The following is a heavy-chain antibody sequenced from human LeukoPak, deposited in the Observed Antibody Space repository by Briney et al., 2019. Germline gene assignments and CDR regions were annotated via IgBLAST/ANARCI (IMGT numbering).Heavy chain of an antibody. V-gene: IGHV3-23*01. J-gene: IGHJ4*02. CDR3: ARQRLGDY. CDR2: FSGSGDSA. CDR1: GFTYSSSA. Sequence: GGSLRLSCAASGFTYSSSAMIWLRQAPGKGLEWLTVFSGSGDSAHYADSVKGRFTISRDNSKNTLYLQMSSRKAEETAGYYGARQRLGDYWGQGSLVTVCS. D-gene: IGHD6-19*01.